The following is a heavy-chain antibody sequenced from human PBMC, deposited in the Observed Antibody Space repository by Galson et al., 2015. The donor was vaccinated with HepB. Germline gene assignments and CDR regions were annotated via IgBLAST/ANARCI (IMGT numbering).Heavy chain of an antibody. Sequence: SVKVSCKASGYTFTGYYMHWVRQAPGQGLEWMGWINPNSGGTNYAQKFQGRVTMTRDTSISTAYMELSRLRSDDTAVYYCARDFPVVPAAHHAFDIWGQGTMVTVSS. V-gene: IGHV1-2*02. CDR1: GYTFTGYY. CDR2: INPNSGGT. J-gene: IGHJ3*02. CDR3: ARDFPVVPAAHHAFDI. D-gene: IGHD2-2*01.